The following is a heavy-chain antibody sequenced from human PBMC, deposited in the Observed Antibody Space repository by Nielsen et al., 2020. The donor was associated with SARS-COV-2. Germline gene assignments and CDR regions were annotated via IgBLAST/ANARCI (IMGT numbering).Heavy chain of an antibody. D-gene: IGHD1-26*01. CDR2: IRSKAETYAT. J-gene: IGHJ4*02. CDR3: TRQLLVGATPPDY. V-gene: IGHV3-73*01. CDR1: GFTFSGYG. Sequence: GESLKISCAASGFTFSGYGMHWVRQASGKGLEWVGRIRSKAETYATSYAASVKGRFTISRDDSKNTAYLQMNSLKTEDTAVYYCTRQLLVGATPPDYWGQGTLVTVSS.